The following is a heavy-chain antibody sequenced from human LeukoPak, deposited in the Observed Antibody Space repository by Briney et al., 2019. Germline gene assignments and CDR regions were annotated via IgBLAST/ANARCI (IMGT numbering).Heavy chain of an antibody. D-gene: IGHD6-6*01. CDR2: ISYDGSNK. Sequence: GGSLRLSCAASGFTFSSYAMHWVRQAPGKGLEWVAVISYDGSNKYYADSVKGRFTISRDNSKNTLYLQMNSLRAEDTAVYYCARVPGYSSSPFDYWGQGTLVTVSS. CDR1: GFTFSSYA. V-gene: IGHV3-30*04. J-gene: IGHJ4*02. CDR3: ARVPGYSSSPFDY.